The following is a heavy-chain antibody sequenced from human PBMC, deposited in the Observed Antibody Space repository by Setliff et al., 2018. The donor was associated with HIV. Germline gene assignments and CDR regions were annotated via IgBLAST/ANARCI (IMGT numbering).Heavy chain of an antibody. CDR1: GYTFTGYY. J-gene: IGHJ6*03. V-gene: IGHV1-2*02. D-gene: IGHD6-19*01. CDR3: ARNPRIAVAGTDYYYYMDV. CDR2: INPNSGGT. Sequence: ASVKVSCKASGYTFTGYYMHWVRQAPGQGLERMGWINPNSGGTNYAQKFQGRVTMTRDTSISTAYMELSRLRSDDTAVYYCARNPRIAVAGTDYYYYMDVWGKGTTVTVSS.